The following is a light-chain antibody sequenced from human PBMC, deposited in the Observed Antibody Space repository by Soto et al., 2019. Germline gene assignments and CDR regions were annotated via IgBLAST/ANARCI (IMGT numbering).Light chain of an antibody. CDR3: CSYAGSSTPLI. J-gene: IGLJ1*01. CDR1: SSDVGSYNL. Sequence: QSVLTQPASVSGSPGQSITISCTGTSSDVGSYNLVPWYQQRPGKAPKLMIYEVSKRPSGVSNRFSGSKSGNTASLTISGLQAEDEADYYCCSYAGSSTPLIFGTGTKVTVL. CDR2: EVS. V-gene: IGLV2-23*02.